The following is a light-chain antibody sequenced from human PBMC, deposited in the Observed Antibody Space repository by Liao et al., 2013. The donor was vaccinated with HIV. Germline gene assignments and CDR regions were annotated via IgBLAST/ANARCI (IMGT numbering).Light chain of an antibody. V-gene: IGLV3-21*01. CDR1: NIGSKT. J-gene: IGLJ1*01. CDR2: YDS. Sequence: SYELTQPPSVSVAPGKTARITCGGSNIGSKTVHWYQQKPGQAPVLVIYYDSDRPSGIPERFSGSNSGNTATLTISRVEPGDEADYYCQLWDSSSDHPYVFGTGTQVTVL. CDR3: QLWDSSSDHPYV.